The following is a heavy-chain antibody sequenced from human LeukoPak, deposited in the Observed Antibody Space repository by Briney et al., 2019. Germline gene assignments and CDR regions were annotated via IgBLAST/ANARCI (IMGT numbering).Heavy chain of an antibody. Sequence: PSETLSLTCAVYGGSFSDNYWSWIRQPPGKGLEWIGEINHSGSTNYSPSLRSRVTISVDTSKNQFSLNLRSVTAADTAVYYCASPTTVTTSAYRAFDIWGQRDNGHRLC. CDR3: ASPTTVTTSAYRAFDI. J-gene: IGHJ3*02. CDR2: INHSGST. D-gene: IGHD4-17*01. CDR1: GGSFSDNY. V-gene: IGHV4-34*01.